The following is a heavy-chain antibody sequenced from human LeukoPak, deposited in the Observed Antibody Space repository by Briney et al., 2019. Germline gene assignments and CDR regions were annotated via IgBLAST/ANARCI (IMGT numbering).Heavy chain of an antibody. CDR2: IYYSGST. CDR1: GGSISSYY. V-gene: IGHV4-59*01. J-gene: IGHJ5*02. CDR3: ARSQWELSGWFDP. Sequence: PSETLSLTCTVSGGSISSYYWSWIRQPPGKGLEWIGYIYYSGSTNYNPSLKSRVTISVDTSKNQFSLKLSSVTAADTAVYYCARSQWELSGWFDPWGQGTLVTVSS. D-gene: IGHD1-26*01.